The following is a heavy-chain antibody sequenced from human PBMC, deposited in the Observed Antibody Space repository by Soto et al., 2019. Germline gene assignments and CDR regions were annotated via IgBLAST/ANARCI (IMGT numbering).Heavy chain of an antibody. J-gene: IGHJ4*02. CDR1: GYTFTSYA. D-gene: IGHD6-19*01. CDR2: VSVYDGST. CDR3: TRDPWSSGWSNLDY. V-gene: IGHV1-18*01. Sequence: QVQLVQSGAEVKPPGASVRVSCTASGYTFTSYAISWVRQAPGQGLEWMGWVSVYDGSTTYAQKVQDRVTMTTDTSTATAYMELRSLRSDDTAVYYCTRDPWSSGWSNLDYWGQGTLVTVSS.